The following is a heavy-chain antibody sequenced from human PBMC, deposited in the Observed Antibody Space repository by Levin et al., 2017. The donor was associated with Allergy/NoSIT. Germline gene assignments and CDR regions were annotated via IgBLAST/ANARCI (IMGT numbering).Heavy chain of an antibody. Sequence: PGGSLRLSCAASGFTFSGSAMHWVRQASGKGLEWIGRIRTKTNSYATSYAASVKGRFTISRDDSKYPAYLHMKSLNTEDSAVYYCTSSIFRVAYYYGMDVWGQGTTVTVSS. CDR2: IRTKTNSYAT. J-gene: IGHJ6*02. CDR1: GFTFSGSA. V-gene: IGHV3-73*01. D-gene: IGHD3-3*01. CDR3: TSSIFRVAYYYGMDV.